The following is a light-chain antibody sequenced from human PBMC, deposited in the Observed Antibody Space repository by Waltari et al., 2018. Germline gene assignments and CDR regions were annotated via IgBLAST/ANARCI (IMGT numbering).Light chain of an antibody. CDR2: EAS. CDR1: QSLLHSDGKSY. J-gene: IGKJ4*01. V-gene: IGKV2D-29*01. CDR3: MQRIQTPVT. Sequence: VMTQSPPSLSVSPGPPASISCKSSQSLLHSDGKSYLCWYVQKPGQPPQLLIYEASNRFSGVPERFSGSGSGTLFTLKISRVEAEDVGIYYCMQRIQTPVTFGGGTKVEIK.